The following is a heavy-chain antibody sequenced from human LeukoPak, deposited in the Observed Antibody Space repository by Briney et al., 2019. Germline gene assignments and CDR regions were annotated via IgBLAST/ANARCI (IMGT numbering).Heavy chain of an antibody. CDR1: GYSISSDYY. CDR2: IYHSGST. V-gene: IGHV4-38-2*02. CDR3: ARSGILRRYYYMDV. D-gene: IGHD2/OR15-2a*01. J-gene: IGHJ6*03. Sequence: PSETLSLTCTVSGYSISSDYYWGWIRQPPGRGLEWIGTIYHSGSTYYNPSLKSRVTISVDTSKNQFSLKLSSVTAADTAVYYCARSGILRRYYYMDVWGKGTTVTISS.